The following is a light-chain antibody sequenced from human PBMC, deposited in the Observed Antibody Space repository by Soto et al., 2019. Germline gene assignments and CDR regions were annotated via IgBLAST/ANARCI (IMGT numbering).Light chain of an antibody. CDR3: HQYGLLPRHP. CDR1: ESVNSNY. J-gene: IGKJ2*01. V-gene: IGKV3-20*01. Sequence: EIVLTQSPVTLSLSPGESATLSCRASESVNSNYLAWYQQKPGQAPRLLIFGASSSATGIPNRFSGSGSGTDFTFTISGLEPEDFAVYYCHQYGLLPRHPFGQGTKLEIK. CDR2: GAS.